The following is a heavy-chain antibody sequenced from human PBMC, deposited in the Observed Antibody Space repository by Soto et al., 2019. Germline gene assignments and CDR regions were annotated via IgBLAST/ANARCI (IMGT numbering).Heavy chain of an antibody. CDR3: AREWLVATIPYYYGMDV. J-gene: IGHJ6*02. V-gene: IGHV1-46*01. CDR1: GYIFTSYY. D-gene: IGHD5-12*01. CDR2: INPSGGST. Sequence: ASVKVSCKASGYIFTSYYMHWVRQAPGQGLEWMGIINPSGGSTSYAQKFQGRVTMTRDTSTSTVYMELSSLRSEDTAVYYCAREWLVATIPYYYGMDVWGQGTTVTVSS.